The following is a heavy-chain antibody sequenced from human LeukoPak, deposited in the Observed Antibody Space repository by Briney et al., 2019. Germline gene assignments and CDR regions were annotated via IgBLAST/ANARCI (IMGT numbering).Heavy chain of an antibody. J-gene: IGHJ4*02. V-gene: IGHV3-30*04. CDR3: AYIRETWAAAGTPFDY. CDR1: GFTFSSYA. Sequence: PGGSLRLSCAASGFTFSSYAMHWVRQAPGKGLEWVAVISYDGSNKYYADSVRGRFTISRDNSKNTLYLQMNSLRAEDTAVYHCAYIRETWAAAGTPFDYWGQGTLVTVSS. D-gene: IGHD6-13*01. CDR2: ISYDGSNK.